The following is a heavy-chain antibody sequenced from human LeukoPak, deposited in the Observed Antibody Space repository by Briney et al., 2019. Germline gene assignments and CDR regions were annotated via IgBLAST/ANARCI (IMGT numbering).Heavy chain of an antibody. CDR2: IYTSGST. D-gene: IGHD1-26*01. Sequence: PSETLSLTCTVSGGSISSYYWSGIRQPAGKGLEWIGRIYTSGSTNYNPSLKSRVTMSVDTSKNQFSLKLSSVTAADTAVYYCARVGVGAVNEYYFDYWGQGTLVTVSS. V-gene: IGHV4-4*07. J-gene: IGHJ4*02. CDR3: ARVGVGAVNEYYFDY. CDR1: GGSISSYY.